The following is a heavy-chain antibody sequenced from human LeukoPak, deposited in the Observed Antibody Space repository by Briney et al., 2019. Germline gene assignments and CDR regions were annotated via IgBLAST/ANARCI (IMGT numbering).Heavy chain of an antibody. CDR2: IHDSGST. Sequence: SETLSLTCAVSGDSISSGGYSWSWIRQTPGKGLEWIAYIHDSGSTYNNPSLKSRLSISIDTSKNQFSLKLNSVTAADTAVYYCAREAYNWNYVGWFDPWGQGTLVTVSS. V-gene: IGHV4-30-4*07. CDR1: GDSISSGGYS. J-gene: IGHJ5*02. CDR3: AREAYNWNYVGWFDP. D-gene: IGHD1-7*01.